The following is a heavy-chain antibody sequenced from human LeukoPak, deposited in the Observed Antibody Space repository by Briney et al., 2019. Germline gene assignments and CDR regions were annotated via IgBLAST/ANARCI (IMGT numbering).Heavy chain of an antibody. CDR2: IYISGST. V-gene: IGHV4-4*07. D-gene: IGHD3-22*01. Sequence: SQTLSLTRTVSGGPIRSYYRSWVRQPAGKGLECIGRIYISGSTNYNPSLKSRVTMSVDTSKHQFSLKLSSVTAADTAVYYCARWYYYDSSGYNYFDYWGQGTLVTVSS. CDR3: ARWYYYDSSGYNYFDY. CDR1: GGPIRSYY. J-gene: IGHJ4*02.